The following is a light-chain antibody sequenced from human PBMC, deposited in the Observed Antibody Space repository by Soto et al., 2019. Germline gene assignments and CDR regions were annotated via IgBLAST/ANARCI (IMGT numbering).Light chain of an antibody. Sequence: EIEMTQSPATLSLSPGERATLYCWASQSVSSNLAWYQQKPGQAPRRLIYGASTRVTGVPARFSGSGSGTEFILIISSRQSEEFAVYYCRHYNNRPPWTFGQGTKVDI. CDR3: RHYNNRPPWT. CDR2: GAS. V-gene: IGKV3-15*01. CDR1: QSVSSN. J-gene: IGKJ1*01.